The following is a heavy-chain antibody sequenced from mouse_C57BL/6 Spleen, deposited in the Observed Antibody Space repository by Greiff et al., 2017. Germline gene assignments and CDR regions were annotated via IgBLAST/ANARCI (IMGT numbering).Heavy chain of an antibody. Sequence: EVHLVESGGGLVKPGGSLKLSCAASGFTFSSYAMSWVRQTPEKRLEWVATISDGGSYTYYPDNVKGRFTISRDNAKNNLYLQMSHLKSEDTAMYYCARGDDGYYYYWGQGTSVTVSS. J-gene: IGHJ4*01. V-gene: IGHV5-4*01. CDR3: ARGDDGYYYY. D-gene: IGHD2-3*01. CDR1: GFTFSSYA. CDR2: ISDGGSYT.